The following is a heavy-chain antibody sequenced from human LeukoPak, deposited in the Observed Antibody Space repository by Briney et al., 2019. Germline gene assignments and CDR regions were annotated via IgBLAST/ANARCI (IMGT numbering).Heavy chain of an antibody. CDR3: ARAPYTHYYYYYMDV. CDR2: IIPIFGTA. V-gene: IGHV1-69*05. J-gene: IGHJ6*03. Sequence: GASVKVSCKASGGTFSSYAISWVRQAPGQGLEWMGGIIPIFGTANYAQKLQGRVTMTTDTSTSTAYMELRSLRSDDTAVYYCARAPYTHYYYYYMDVWGKGTTVTVSS. D-gene: IGHD4-11*01. CDR1: GGTFSSYA.